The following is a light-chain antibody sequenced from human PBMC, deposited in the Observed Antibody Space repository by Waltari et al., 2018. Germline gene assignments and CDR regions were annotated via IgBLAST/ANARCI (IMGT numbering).Light chain of an antibody. J-gene: IGKJ1*01. CDR1: QSVSTY. V-gene: IGKV3-20*01. CDR2: GAS. Sequence: VILTQSPATLSLSPGERATLSCRASQSVSTYLAWYQQKPGQAPRLLMYGASNRATGTPDRFSGSGSGTDFILTISSLEPEDFAVYYCQKYNSSPWTFGQGTKVEIK. CDR3: QKYNSSPWT.